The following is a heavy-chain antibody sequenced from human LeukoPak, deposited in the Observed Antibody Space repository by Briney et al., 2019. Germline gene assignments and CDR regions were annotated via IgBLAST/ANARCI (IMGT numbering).Heavy chain of an antibody. V-gene: IGHV4-34*01. J-gene: IGHJ5*02. CDR1: GFTFSSYS. CDR3: ARSRSWFDP. Sequence: PGGSLRLSCAASGFTFSSYSMNWVRQPPGKGLEWIGEINHSGSTNYNPSLKSRVTISVDTSKNQFSLKLSSVTAADTAVYYCARSRSWFDPWGQGTLVTVSS. CDR2: INHSGST.